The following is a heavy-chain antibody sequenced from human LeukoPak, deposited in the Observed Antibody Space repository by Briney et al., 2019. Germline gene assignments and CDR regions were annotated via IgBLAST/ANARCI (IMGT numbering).Heavy chain of an antibody. V-gene: IGHV4-59*01. J-gene: IGHJ5*01. CDR2: MYYTGST. D-gene: IGHD6-19*01. Sequence: SETLSLTCLVSGASISDYSWTWIRQPPGKGLEWIGYMYYTGSTNHNPSLETRVTISVDTSRNQSSLNLTSVTAADTAVYYCARARIGSSGWFDSWGQGTLVTVSS. CDR3: ARARIGSSGWFDS. CDR1: GASISDYS.